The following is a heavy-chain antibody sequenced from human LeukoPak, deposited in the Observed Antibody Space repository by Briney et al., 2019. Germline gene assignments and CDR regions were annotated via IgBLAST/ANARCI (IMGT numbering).Heavy chain of an antibody. J-gene: IGHJ3*02. Sequence: PSQTLSLTCTVSGGSISSGSYYWSWIRQPAGKGLEWIGRIYTSGSTNYNPSLKSRVTISVDTSKNQFSLKLSSVTAADTAVYYCARGGSYQTRASDIWGQGTMVTVSS. V-gene: IGHV4-61*02. CDR2: IYTSGST. CDR1: GGSISSGSYY. CDR3: ARGGSYQTRASDI. D-gene: IGHD1-26*01.